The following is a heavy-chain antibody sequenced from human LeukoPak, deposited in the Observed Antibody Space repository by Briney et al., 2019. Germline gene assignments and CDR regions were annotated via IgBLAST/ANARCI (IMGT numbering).Heavy chain of an antibody. J-gene: IGHJ4*02. D-gene: IGHD1-14*01. CDR2: IKQDGSEK. Sequence: GGSLRLSCAASGFIFSNCWMSWVRQAPGKGLEWVANIKQDGSEKYYVDSVKGRFTISRDNVKNSLYLQMNSLRAEDTAVYYCARDQPQPGAFGYWGQGTLVTVSS. CDR3: ARDQPQPGAFGY. CDR1: GFIFSNCW. V-gene: IGHV3-7*01.